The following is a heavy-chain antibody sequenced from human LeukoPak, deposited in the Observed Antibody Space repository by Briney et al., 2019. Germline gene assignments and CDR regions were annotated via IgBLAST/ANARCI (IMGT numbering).Heavy chain of an antibody. V-gene: IGHV1-69*13. J-gene: IGHJ3*02. CDR3: ARERGDILTGFHAFDI. CDR2: ITPIFGTA. Sequence: SVKVSCKASGGTFSSYAISWVRQAPGQGLEWMGGITPIFGTANDAQKFQGRVTITADESTSTAYMELSSLRSEDTAVYYCARERGDILTGFHAFDIWGQGTMVTVSS. CDR1: GGTFSSYA. D-gene: IGHD3-9*01.